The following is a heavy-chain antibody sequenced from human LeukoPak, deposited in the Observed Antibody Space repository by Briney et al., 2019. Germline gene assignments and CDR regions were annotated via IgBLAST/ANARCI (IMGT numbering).Heavy chain of an antibody. Sequence: GGSLRLSCAASGFTFRTYAMHWVRQAPGKGLEWVAFMSHDGVKIYHADSVKGRFTISRDNSKSILYLQMNSLRAEDTAVYYCAKSASAYYYMDVWGKGTTVTVSS. CDR1: GFTFRTYA. CDR2: MSHDGVKI. CDR3: AKSASAYYYMDV. J-gene: IGHJ6*03. D-gene: IGHD4/OR15-4a*01. V-gene: IGHV3-30*18.